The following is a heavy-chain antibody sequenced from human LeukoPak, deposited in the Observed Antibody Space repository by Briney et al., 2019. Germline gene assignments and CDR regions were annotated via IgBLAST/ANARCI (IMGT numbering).Heavy chain of an antibody. D-gene: IGHD6-13*01. CDR1: GGFVSSGGFY. CDR2: VYHGGGT. V-gene: IGHV4-30-2*01. Sequence: PSQTLSLTCTVSGGFVSSGGFYWNWIRQPPGKGLEWIGYVYHGGGTYYNPSLKSRVTISLERSKSQISLKLSSVTAADTAVYYCARGFGQQLATDAFDIWGQGTMVTVSS. CDR3: ARGFGQQLATDAFDI. J-gene: IGHJ3*02.